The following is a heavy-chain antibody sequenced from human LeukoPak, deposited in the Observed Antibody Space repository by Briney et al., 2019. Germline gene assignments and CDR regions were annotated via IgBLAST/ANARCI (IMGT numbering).Heavy chain of an antibody. CDR3: VAPTWFGDHWFDP. CDR2: INHSGST. J-gene: IGHJ5*02. Sequence: SETLSLTCAVYGGSFSGYYWSWIRQPPGKGLEWIGEINHSGSTNYNPSLKSRVTISVDTSKNQFSLKLSSVTAADTAVYYCVAPTWFGDHWFDPWGQGTLVTVSS. CDR1: GGSFSGYY. V-gene: IGHV4-34*01. D-gene: IGHD3-10*01.